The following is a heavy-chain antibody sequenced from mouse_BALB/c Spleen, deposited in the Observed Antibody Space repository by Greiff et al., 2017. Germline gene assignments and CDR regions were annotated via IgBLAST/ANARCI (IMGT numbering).Heavy chain of an antibody. CDR2: IRNKANGYTT. D-gene: IGHD2-1*01. Sequence: EVQVVESGGGLVQPGGSLRLPCATSGFTFTDYYMSWVRQPPGKALEWLGFIRNKANGYTTEYSASVKGRFTISRDNSQSILYLQMNTLRAEDRATYYCARVSLYPRYAMDYWGQGTSVTVSS. CDR1: GFTFTDYY. J-gene: IGHJ4*01. CDR3: ARVSLYPRYAMDY. V-gene: IGHV7-3*02.